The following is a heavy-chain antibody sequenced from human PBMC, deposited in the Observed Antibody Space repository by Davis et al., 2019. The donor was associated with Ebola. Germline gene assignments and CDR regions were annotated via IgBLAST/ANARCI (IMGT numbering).Heavy chain of an antibody. V-gene: IGHV5-51*01. J-gene: IGHJ2*01. CDR2: IYPGDSDT. D-gene: IGHD2-21*01. CDR3: ARRVRLSYWYFDL. Sequence: GESLKISCKGSGYSFTGYWIGWVRQMPGKGLEWMGIIYPGDSDTRYSPSFQGQVTISADKSISTAYLQWSSLKASDTAMYYCARRVRLSYWYFDLWGRGTLVTVSS. CDR1: GYSFTGYW.